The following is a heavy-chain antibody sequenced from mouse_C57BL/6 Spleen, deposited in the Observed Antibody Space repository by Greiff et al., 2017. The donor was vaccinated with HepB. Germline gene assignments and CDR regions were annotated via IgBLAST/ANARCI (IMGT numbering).Heavy chain of an antibody. CDR3: ARSGSSEGPYAMDY. V-gene: IGHV1-50*01. D-gene: IGHD3-2*02. J-gene: IGHJ4*01. CDR2: IDPSDSYT. CDR1: GYTFTSYW. Sequence: QVQLQQPGAELVKPGASVKLSCKASGYTFTSYWMQWVKQRPGQGLEWIGEIDPSDSYTNYNQKFKGKATLTVDTSSSTAYMQLSSLTSEDSAVYYCARSGSSEGPYAMDYWGQGTSVTVSS.